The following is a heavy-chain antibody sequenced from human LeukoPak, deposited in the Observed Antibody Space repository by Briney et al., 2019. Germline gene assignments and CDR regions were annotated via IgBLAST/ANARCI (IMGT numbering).Heavy chain of an antibody. CDR2: IYYSGST. Sequence: SETLSLTCTVSGGSIISGSYYWGWIRQPPGKGLEWIGNIYYSGSTFYNPSLKSRVTISVDTSKNQFSLKLSSVTAADTAVYYCARDRVGYEGWFDPWGQGTLVTVSS. CDR3: ARDRVGYEGWFDP. CDR1: GGSIISGSYY. D-gene: IGHD5-12*01. J-gene: IGHJ5*02. V-gene: IGHV4-39*07.